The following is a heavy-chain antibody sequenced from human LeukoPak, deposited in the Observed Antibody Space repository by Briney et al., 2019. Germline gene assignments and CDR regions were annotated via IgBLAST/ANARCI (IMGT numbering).Heavy chain of an antibody. D-gene: IGHD4-17*01. J-gene: IGHJ4*02. V-gene: IGHV4-59*08. CDR2: IYYSGST. Sequence: SETLSLTCTVSGGSTNNYYWSWIRQPPGKGLEWIAYIYYSGSTNYNPSLKSRVTISVDTSKKQFSLKLSSVTAADTAVYYCARTLNGDYSDYWGQGTLVTVSS. CDR3: ARTLNGDYSDY. CDR1: GGSTNNYY.